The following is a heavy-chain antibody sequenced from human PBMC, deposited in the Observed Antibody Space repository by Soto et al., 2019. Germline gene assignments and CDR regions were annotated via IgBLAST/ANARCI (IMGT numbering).Heavy chain of an antibody. Sequence: PSETLSLTCTVSGDSITSNSYVGAWIRQPPGKGLEWIGSIYYSGSTYYNPSLKSRVTISVDTSKNQFSLKLSSVTAADTAVYYCARLRAGRWDVVDWFDPWGQGTLVTVSS. CDR2: IYYSGST. CDR3: ARLRAGRWDVVDWFDP. CDR1: GDSITSNSYV. D-gene: IGHD2-21*01. J-gene: IGHJ5*02. V-gene: IGHV4-39*01.